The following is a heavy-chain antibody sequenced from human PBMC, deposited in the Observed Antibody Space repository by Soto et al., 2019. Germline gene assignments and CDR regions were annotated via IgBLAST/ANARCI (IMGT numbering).Heavy chain of an antibody. CDR3: ARCHSDSSGPGYLDS. CDR2: VIPMFPKA. CDR1: GGTFISDA. D-gene: IGHD3-22*01. J-gene: IGHJ4*02. V-gene: IGHV1-69*06. Sequence: QVRLVQSEAEVKKAGSSVKVSCKASGGTFISDAVTWVRQAPGQGLEWMGGVIPMFPKANYAQKFQGRATITADKSTSTVYMELHSLKSEDTARYYCARCHSDSSGPGYLDSWGQGTLVTVTS.